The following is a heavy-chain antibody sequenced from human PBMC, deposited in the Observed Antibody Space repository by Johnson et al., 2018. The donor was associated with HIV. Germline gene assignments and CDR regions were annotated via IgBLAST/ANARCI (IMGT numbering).Heavy chain of an antibody. CDR3: AKSYSSSWYTDAFDI. CDR1: GFTFSSYA. CDR2: TTPSGGGT. D-gene: IGHD6-13*01. V-gene: IGHV3-23*04. Sequence: VQLVESWGGLVQPGGSLRLSCAASGFTFSSYAMSWVRQAPGKGLEWVSATTPSGGGTYYADSVKGRFTISRDNAKNSLYLQMNSLRAEDTAVYYCAKSYSSSWYTDAFDIWGQGTMVTVSS. J-gene: IGHJ3*02.